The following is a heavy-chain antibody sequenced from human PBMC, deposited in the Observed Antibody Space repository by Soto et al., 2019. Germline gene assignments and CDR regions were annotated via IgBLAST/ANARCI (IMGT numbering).Heavy chain of an antibody. Sequence: AASVKVSCKASGYTFTSYYMHWVRQAPGQGLEWMGIINPSGGSTSYAQKFQGRVTMTRDTSTSTVYMELSSLRSEDTAVYYCARAERWYYGSGSYGRYCYYGMDVWG. V-gene: IGHV1-46*03. CDR3: ARAERWYYGSGSYGRYCYYGMDV. CDR1: GYTFTSYY. J-gene: IGHJ6*02. CDR2: INPSGGST. D-gene: IGHD3-10*01.